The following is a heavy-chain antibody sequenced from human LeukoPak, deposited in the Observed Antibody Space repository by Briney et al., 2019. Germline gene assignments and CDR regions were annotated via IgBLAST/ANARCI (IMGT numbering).Heavy chain of an antibody. J-gene: IGHJ4*02. Sequence: GGSLRLSCAASGFTFSSYEMNWVRQAPGKGLEWVSFISSTGSPIYYADSVKGRFTISRDNAKNSLYLQMNSLRAEDTAVYYCAREMAHYFDSSGYSFWGQGTLVTVSS. CDR3: AREMAHYFDSSGYSF. V-gene: IGHV3-48*03. CDR1: GFTFSSYE. D-gene: IGHD3-22*01. CDR2: ISSTGSPI.